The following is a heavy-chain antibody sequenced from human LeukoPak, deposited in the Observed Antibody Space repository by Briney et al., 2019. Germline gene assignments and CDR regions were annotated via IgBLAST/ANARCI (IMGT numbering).Heavy chain of an antibody. V-gene: IGHV1-18*01. CDR3: ARMGYSSKGVYYYYYMDV. CDR1: GYTFTSYG. D-gene: IGHD6-19*01. CDR2: ISAYNGSK. J-gene: IGHJ6*03. Sequence: GASVTVSCKASGYTFTSYGISWVRQAHGQGLEWMGWISAYNGSKNNAQKLRGRDTMTTDTSTSTAYMELRSMTSDDTAVYYCARMGYSSKGVYYYYYMDVWGKGPTVTISS.